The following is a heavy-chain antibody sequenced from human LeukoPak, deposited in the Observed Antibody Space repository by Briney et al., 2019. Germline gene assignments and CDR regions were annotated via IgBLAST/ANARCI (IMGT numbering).Heavy chain of an antibody. CDR3: AKAGRFGEYDY. V-gene: IGHV3-23*01. CDR1: GITLSNYG. CDR2: ISDRGGRT. Sequence: GGSLRLSCAVSGITLSNYGMSWVRQAPGKGLEWVAGISDRGGRTNYADSVKGRFTISRDNSKNTLYLQMNSLRAEDTAVYYCAKAGRFGEYDYWGQGTLVTVSS. D-gene: IGHD3-10*01. J-gene: IGHJ4*02.